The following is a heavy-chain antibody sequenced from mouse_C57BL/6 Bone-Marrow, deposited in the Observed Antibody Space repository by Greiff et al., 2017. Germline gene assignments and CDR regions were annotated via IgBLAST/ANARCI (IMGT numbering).Heavy chain of an antibody. Sequence: VQLQESGAELVRPGTSVKVSCKASGYAFTNSLIEWVKQRPGQGLEWIGVINPGSGGTNYNAKFKGKATLTADKSSSTAYMQLSSLTSEDSAVYFGERSGYGSSYGAMDYWGQGTSVTVSS. CDR3: ERSGYGSSYGAMDY. V-gene: IGHV1-54*01. CDR2: INPGSGGT. J-gene: IGHJ4*01. D-gene: IGHD1-1*01. CDR1: GYAFTNSL.